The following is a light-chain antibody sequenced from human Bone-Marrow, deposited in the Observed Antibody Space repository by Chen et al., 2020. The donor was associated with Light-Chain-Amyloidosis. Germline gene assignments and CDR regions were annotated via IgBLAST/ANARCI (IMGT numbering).Light chain of an antibody. J-gene: IGLJ2*01. CDR2: RDT. CDR3: QSSDSSGTYEVI. CDR1: DLPTKY. V-gene: IGLV3-25*03. Sequence: SYELTQPPSVSVSPGQTSRINCSGDDLPTKYAYWYQQKPGPAHELVIHRDTERPSGISYRFSGSRSGKTATLTISGVQAEDDADYHCQSSDSSGTYEVIFGGGTKLTVL.